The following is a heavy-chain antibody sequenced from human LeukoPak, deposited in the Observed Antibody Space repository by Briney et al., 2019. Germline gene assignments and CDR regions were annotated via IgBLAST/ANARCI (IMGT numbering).Heavy chain of an antibody. J-gene: IGHJ4*02. Sequence: ASVKVSCKASGYTFTGYYMHWVRQAPGEGLEWMGWINPNSGGTNYAQKFQGRVTMTRDTSISTAYMELSRLRSDDTAVYYCARGDYYDSSGGYWGQGTLVTVSS. D-gene: IGHD3-22*01. CDR3: ARGDYYDSSGGY. CDR2: INPNSGGT. CDR1: GYTFTGYY. V-gene: IGHV1-2*02.